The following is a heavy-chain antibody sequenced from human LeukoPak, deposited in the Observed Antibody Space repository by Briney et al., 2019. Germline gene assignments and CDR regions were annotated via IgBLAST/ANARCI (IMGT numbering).Heavy chain of an antibody. CDR3: ARVPGSGWYRRGAFDI. Sequence: GGSLRLSCAASGFTFSSYGMHWVRQAPGKGLEWVAVIWYDGSNKYYADPVKGRFTISRDNSKNTLYLQMNSLRAEDTAVYYCARVPGSGWYRRGAFDIWGQGTMVTVSS. D-gene: IGHD6-19*01. CDR1: GFTFSSYG. J-gene: IGHJ3*02. CDR2: IWYDGSNK. V-gene: IGHV3-33*01.